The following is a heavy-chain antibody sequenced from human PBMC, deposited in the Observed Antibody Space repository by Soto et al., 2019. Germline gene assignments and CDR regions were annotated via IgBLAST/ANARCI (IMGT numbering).Heavy chain of an antibody. V-gene: IGHV4-39*01. CDR3: ARYSSSWSYYYYGMDV. J-gene: IGHJ6*02. CDR1: GGSISSSSYY. D-gene: IGHD6-13*01. CDR2: IYYSGNT. Sequence: SETLSLTCTVSGGSISSSSYYWGWIRQPPGKGLEWIGSIYYSGNTYYNPSLKSRVTISVDTSKNQFSLKLSSVTAADTAVYYCARYSSSWSYYYYGMDVWGQGTTVT.